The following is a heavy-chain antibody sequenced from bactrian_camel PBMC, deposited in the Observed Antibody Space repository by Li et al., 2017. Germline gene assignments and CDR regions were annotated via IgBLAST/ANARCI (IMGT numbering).Heavy chain of an antibody. CDR2: IDSDGST. V-gene: IGHV3S26*01. CDR3: KTYVVYRPSYGTRCEGTS. Sequence: QVQLVESGGGSVQAGGSLNVSCVVSGVTRNQYCIGWFRQGPGKERRFVSGIDSDGSTSYADSVKGRFAISQDSDKSTLYLQMNSLKPEDTAMYYCKTYVVYRPSYGTRCEGTSWGQGTQVTVS. D-gene: IGHD6*01. CDR1: GVTRNQYC. J-gene: IGHJ4*01.